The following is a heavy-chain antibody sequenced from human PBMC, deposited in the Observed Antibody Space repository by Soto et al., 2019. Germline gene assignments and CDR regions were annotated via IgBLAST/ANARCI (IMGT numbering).Heavy chain of an antibody. CDR1: GFTFSSYA. CDR2: ISGSGGST. D-gene: IGHD3-3*01. CDR3: AKWGTAYYDFWSGYSPGYYYMDV. J-gene: IGHJ6*03. Sequence: GGSLRLSCAASGFTFSSYAMSWVRQAPGKGLEWVSAISGSGGSTYYADSVKGRFTISRDNSKNTLYLQMNSLRAEDTAVYYCAKWGTAYYDFWSGYSPGYYYMDVWGKGTTVTVSS. V-gene: IGHV3-23*01.